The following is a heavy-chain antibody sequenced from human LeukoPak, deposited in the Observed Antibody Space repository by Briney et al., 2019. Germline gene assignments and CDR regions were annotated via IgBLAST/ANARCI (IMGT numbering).Heavy chain of an antibody. CDR2: IYYSGST. D-gene: IGHD6-19*01. CDR3: ARDSSSGWQT. CDR1: GGSISSHY. J-gene: IGHJ5*02. V-gene: IGHV4-59*11. Sequence: SETLSLTCTVSGGSISSHYWSWIRQPPGKGLEWIGYIYYSGSTNYNPSLKSRVTISVDTSKNQFSLKLSSVTAADTAVYYCARDSSSGWQTWGQGTLVTASS.